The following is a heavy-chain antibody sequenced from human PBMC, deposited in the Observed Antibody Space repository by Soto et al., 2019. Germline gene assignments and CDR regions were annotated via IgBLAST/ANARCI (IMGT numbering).Heavy chain of an antibody. CDR3: ARTLPNRQLFDS. J-gene: IGHJ4*02. CDR1: GGSISSGGYS. V-gene: IGHV4-30-2*01. Sequence: SETLSLTCAVSGGSISSGGYSWSWIRQPPGKGLEWIGYIYHSGSTYYNPSLKSRVTISVDRSKNQFSLKLSSVTAADTAVYYCARTLPNRQLFDSWSQGTLVTVSS. CDR2: IYHSGST. D-gene: IGHD1-1*01.